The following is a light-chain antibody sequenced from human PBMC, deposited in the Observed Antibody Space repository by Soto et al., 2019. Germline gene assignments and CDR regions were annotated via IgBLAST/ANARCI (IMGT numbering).Light chain of an antibody. J-gene: IGLJ3*02. CDR2: DNH. CDR3: ATWDGSLSVVV. Sequence: QSVLTQPPSVSAAPGLRVTISCSGKSSNIGDNFVSWYQHPPGTAPKLLIYDNHKRPSGIPDRFSGSKSGTSATLGITGLQTGDEADYYGATWDGSLSVVVFGGGTKLTVL. CDR1: SSNIGDNF. V-gene: IGLV1-51*01.